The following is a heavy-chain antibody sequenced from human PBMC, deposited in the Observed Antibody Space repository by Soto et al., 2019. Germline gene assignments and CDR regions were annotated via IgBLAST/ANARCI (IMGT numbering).Heavy chain of an antibody. CDR3: ARDLPPRFDY. J-gene: IGHJ4*02. CDR1: GFTFSSYS. CDR2: ISSSSSTI. V-gene: IGHV3-48*01. Sequence: EVQLVESGGGLVQPGGSLRLSCAASGFTFSSYSMNWVRQAPGKGLEWVSYISSSSSTIYYADSVKGRFTISRDNAKNSLYLQMNSLRAEDTAVYYCARDLPPRFDYWGQGTLGTVSS.